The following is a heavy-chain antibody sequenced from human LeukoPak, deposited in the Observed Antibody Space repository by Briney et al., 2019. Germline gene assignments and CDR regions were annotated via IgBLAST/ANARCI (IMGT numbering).Heavy chain of an antibody. J-gene: IGHJ5*02. Sequence: PSETLSLTCAVYGGSFSGYYWSWIRQPPGKELEWIGEINHSGSTNYNPSLKSRVTISVDTSKNQFSLKLSSVTAADTAVYYCARRRRYCSSTSCYVNPTFDPWGQGTLVTVSS. CDR3: ARRRRYCSSTSCYVNPTFDP. V-gene: IGHV4-34*01. CDR1: GGSFSGYY. CDR2: INHSGST. D-gene: IGHD2-2*01.